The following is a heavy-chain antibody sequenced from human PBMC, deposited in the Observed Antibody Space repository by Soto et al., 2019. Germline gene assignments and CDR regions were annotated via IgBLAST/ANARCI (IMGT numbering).Heavy chain of an antibody. Sequence: SETLSLTCTVSGGPISSSRYYWGWIRQPPGKGLEWIGSIYYSGSTHYNPSLKSRVSISVDTAKNQFSLKLSSVTAADTAVYYCARVEGVTGDAFDIWGQGTMVTVSS. J-gene: IGHJ3*02. CDR2: IYYSGST. D-gene: IGHD2-21*02. CDR1: GGPISSSRYY. V-gene: IGHV4-39*01. CDR3: ARVEGVTGDAFDI.